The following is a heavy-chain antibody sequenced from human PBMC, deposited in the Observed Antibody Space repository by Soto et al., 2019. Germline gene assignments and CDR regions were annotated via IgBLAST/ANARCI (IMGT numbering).Heavy chain of an antibody. V-gene: IGHV3-23*01. Sequence: GFLRLSSTAAGLTFSTSGIRWVRQAPGRRLEWVSGISGSGAGTYYADSVKGRFTISRDNSKNTLYLQMSGLRAEDAAVYYCAKGPTVFGAVISFDYYYGMYVWGQGTPVTVSS. CDR2: ISGSGAGT. D-gene: IGHD3-3*01. J-gene: IGHJ6*02. CDR1: GLTFSTSG. CDR3: AKGPTVFGAVISFDYYYGMYV.